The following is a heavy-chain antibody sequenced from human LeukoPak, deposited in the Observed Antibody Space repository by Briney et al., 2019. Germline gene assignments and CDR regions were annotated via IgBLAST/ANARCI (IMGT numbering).Heavy chain of an antibody. J-gene: IGHJ6*02. Sequence: PSETLSLTCTVSGGSISSYYWSWIRQPPGKGLEWIGYIYYSGSTNYNPSLKSRVTISVDTSTNQFSLKLSSVTAADTAVYYCARGSSGWYGGHYYGMDVWGQGTTVTVSS. V-gene: IGHV4-59*08. CDR3: ARGSSGWYGGHYYGMDV. D-gene: IGHD6-19*01. CDR2: IYYSGST. CDR1: GGSISSYY.